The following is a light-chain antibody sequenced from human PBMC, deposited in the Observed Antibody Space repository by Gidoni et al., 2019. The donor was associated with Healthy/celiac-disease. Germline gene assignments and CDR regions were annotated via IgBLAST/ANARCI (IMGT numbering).Light chain of an antibody. Sequence: DIQMTQSPSSLSASVGDRVTITCQLSQDISNYLNWYQQKPGKAPKLLIYDASNLETGVPSRFSGSGSRTDFTFTISSLQPEDIATYYCQQYDNLPLTFGGGTKVEIK. CDR3: QQYDNLPLT. V-gene: IGKV1-33*01. J-gene: IGKJ4*01. CDR2: DAS. CDR1: QDISNY.